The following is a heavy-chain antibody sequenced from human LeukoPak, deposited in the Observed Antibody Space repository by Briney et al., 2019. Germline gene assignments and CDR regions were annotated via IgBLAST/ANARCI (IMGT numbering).Heavy chain of an antibody. Sequence: SEILSLTCAVYGGSFSGHYWTWIRQPPGKGLEWIGEINHSGSTNYNPSLKSRVTISVDTSKNQFSLKVSSVTAADTAVYYCARDLDSRSGYSHWGQGTLVTVSS. CDR3: ARDLDSRSGYSH. CDR2: INHSGST. CDR1: GGSFSGHY. J-gene: IGHJ4*02. D-gene: IGHD3-22*01. V-gene: IGHV4-34*01.